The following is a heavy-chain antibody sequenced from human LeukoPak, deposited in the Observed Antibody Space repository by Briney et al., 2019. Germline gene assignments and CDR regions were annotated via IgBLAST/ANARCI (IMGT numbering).Heavy chain of an antibody. D-gene: IGHD3-22*01. V-gene: IGHV3-15*01. CDR3: STVGSTMISDAFDI. CDR1: GFTFSNAW. Sequence: PGGSLRLSCAASGFTFSNAWMNWVRQAPGKGLEWVGRIKNKIDGGTTDYAAPVKGRFSISRDDSKNKLYLQMNSLKIDDTAVYYCSTVGSTMISDAFDIWGQGTMVTVSS. J-gene: IGHJ3*02. CDR2: IKNKIDGGTT.